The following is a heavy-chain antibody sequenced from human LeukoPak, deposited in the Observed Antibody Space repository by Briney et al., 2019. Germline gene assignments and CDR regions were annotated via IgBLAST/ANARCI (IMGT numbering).Heavy chain of an antibody. CDR3: ARDPCSGGTCYPSNFDY. Sequence: PSETLSLTCTVSGGSISSYYWSWIRQPAGKGLEWIGRIYTSGSTNYNPSLKSRVTISVDTSKNQFSLKLSSVTAADTAVYYCARDPCSGGTCYPSNFDYWGQGTLATVSS. CDR2: IYTSGST. D-gene: IGHD2-15*01. J-gene: IGHJ4*02. V-gene: IGHV4-4*07. CDR1: GGSISSYY.